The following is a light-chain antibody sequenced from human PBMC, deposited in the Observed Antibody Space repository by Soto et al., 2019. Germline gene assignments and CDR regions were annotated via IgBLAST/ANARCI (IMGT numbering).Light chain of an antibody. CDR2: ATF. V-gene: IGKV1-39*01. Sequence: DIQMTQSPSSLSASVGDRVSITCRASQDIRSYLNWYQQKPGKAPDLLIYATFNLQIRVPPRFSGCGSGTDFTLTISRLQPEDFATYYWQQGYSSQWTSGQGTKVEIK. CDR1: QDIRSY. CDR3: QQGYSSQWT. J-gene: IGKJ1*01.